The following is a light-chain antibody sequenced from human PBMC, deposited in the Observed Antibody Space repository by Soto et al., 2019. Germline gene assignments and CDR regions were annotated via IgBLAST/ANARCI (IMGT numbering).Light chain of an antibody. J-gene: IGKJ1*01. CDR1: QDITIW. V-gene: IGKV1-5*01. Sequence: DIQMTQSPSTLSASLGDRVTITCRASQDITIWLAWYQQKPGKAPKLLIYGASDLESGVPSRFSGSGSGTEFTLTISSLQPDDFATYYCHQYNSYSRTFGQGTTVDIK. CDR3: HQYNSYSRT. CDR2: GAS.